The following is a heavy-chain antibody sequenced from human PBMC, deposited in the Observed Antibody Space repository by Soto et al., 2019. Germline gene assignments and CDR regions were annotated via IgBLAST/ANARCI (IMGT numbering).Heavy chain of an antibody. CDR3: AKGSTAMTYFDY. Sequence: QVQLVESGGGVVQPGRSLRLSCAASGFTFSSYGMHWVRQAPGKGLEWVAVISYDGSNKYYADSVKGRFTISRDNSKNTLYLQINRLRAADTAVYYCAKGSTAMTYFDYWGKGTLVTVSA. D-gene: IGHD5-18*01. CDR2: ISYDGSNK. J-gene: IGHJ4*02. V-gene: IGHV3-30*18. CDR1: GFTFSSYG.